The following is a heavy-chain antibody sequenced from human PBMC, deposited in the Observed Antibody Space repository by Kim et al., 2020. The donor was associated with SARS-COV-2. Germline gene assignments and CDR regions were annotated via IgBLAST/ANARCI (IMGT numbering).Heavy chain of an antibody. CDR1: GFTFSSYS. V-gene: IGHV3-21*01. CDR2: ISSSSSYI. CDR3: AREGPMWYFDL. J-gene: IGHJ2*01. Sequence: GGSLRLSCAASGFTFSSYSMNWVRQAPGKGLEWVSSISSSSSYIYYADSVKGRFTISRDNAKNSLYLQMNSLRAEDTAVFYCAREGPMWYFDLWGRGTLVTVSS.